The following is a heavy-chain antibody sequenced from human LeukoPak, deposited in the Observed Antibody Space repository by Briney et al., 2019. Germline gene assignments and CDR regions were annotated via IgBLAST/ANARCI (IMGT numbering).Heavy chain of an antibody. Sequence: SQTLSLTCTVSGGSISSGSYYWSWIRQPAGKGLEWIGRIYTSGSTNYNPSLKSRVTISVDTSKNQFSLKLSSVTAADTAVYYCARDVGDTVYYYGMDVWGQGTTVTVSS. V-gene: IGHV4-61*02. D-gene: IGHD1-26*01. CDR3: ARDVGDTVYYYGMDV. CDR2: IYTSGST. CDR1: GGSISSGSYY. J-gene: IGHJ6*02.